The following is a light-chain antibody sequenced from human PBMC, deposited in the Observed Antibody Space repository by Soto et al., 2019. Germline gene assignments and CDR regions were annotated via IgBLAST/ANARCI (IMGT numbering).Light chain of an antibody. CDR3: MQHIEYPIT. J-gene: IGKJ5*01. V-gene: IGKV2-40*01. CDR1: QSLLDSDDGNTY. Sequence: DIVLTQTPLSLPVTPGEPASISCRSSQSLLDSDDGNTYLDWYLQKPGQSPQLLIHTLSSRAPRVPDRFSGSAPGTDFTLRISRVEAEDVGVYYCMQHIEYPITFGQGTRREIK. CDR2: TLS.